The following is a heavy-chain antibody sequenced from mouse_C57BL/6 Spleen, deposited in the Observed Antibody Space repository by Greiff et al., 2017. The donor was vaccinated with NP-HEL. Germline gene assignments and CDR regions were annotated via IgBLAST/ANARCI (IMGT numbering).Heavy chain of an antibody. CDR2: INPSSGYT. V-gene: IGHV1-7*01. CDR1: GYTFTSYW. CDR3: ANDDDVAY. Sequence: VQLQQSGAELAKPGASVKLSCKASGYTFTSYWMHWVKQRPGQGLEWIGYINPSSGYTKYNQKFKDKATLTADKSYSTAYMQLSSLTYEDSAVYDCANDDDVAYWGQGTLVTVSA. J-gene: IGHJ3*01. D-gene: IGHD2-4*01.